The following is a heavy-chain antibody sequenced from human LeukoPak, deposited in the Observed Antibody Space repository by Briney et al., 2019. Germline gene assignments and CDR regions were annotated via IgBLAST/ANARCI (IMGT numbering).Heavy chain of an antibody. CDR1: GYSISSGYY. Sequence: PSETLSLTCTVSGYSISSGYYWGWIRQPPGKGLEWIGVYHVGTTDYNPSLKSRVTISVDTSKNQFSLKLSSVTAADTAVYYCARDRGWGYDYWGQGTLVTVSS. J-gene: IGHJ4*02. D-gene: IGHD7-27*01. CDR3: ARDRGWGYDY. V-gene: IGHV4-38-2*02. CDR2: VYHVGTT.